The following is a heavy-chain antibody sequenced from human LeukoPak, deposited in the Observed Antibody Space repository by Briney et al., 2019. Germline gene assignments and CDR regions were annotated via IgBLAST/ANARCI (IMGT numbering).Heavy chain of an antibody. Sequence: ASVRVSCKASGDISTTYDVHWVRQASGQGLEWMGWMNPKSGDRGYAQKFQDRVAMTMINSIRTAYMELRGLQPEDTAVYYCASGWYYHYFGTDVWGQGTTVIVSS. D-gene: IGHD2-15*01. CDR2: MNPKSGDR. J-gene: IGHJ6*02. CDR3: ASGWYYHYFGTDV. CDR1: GDISTTYD. V-gene: IGHV1-8*01.